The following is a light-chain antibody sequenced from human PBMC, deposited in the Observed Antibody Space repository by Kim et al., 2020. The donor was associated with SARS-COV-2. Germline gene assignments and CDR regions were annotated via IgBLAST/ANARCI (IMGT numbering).Light chain of an antibody. CDR1: NSDVGTYNL. J-gene: IGLJ1*01. Sequence: QSALTQPASVSGSPGQSITISCTGTNSDVGTYNLVSWYQHHPGKAPKLMIYDVNKRPSGLSDRFSGSKYGNTASLTISGLQAEDEADYYCCSYGGSANYVFGTGTKVTVL. CDR2: DVN. CDR3: CSYGGSANYV. V-gene: IGLV2-23*02.